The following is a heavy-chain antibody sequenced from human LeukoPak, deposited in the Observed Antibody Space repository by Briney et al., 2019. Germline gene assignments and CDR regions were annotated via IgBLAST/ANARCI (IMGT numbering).Heavy chain of an antibody. D-gene: IGHD3-9*01. Sequence: SETLSLTCTVSGGSISSGDYYWSWIRQSPGKGLEWIGYIYYSGSTYYNPSLKSRVTISVDTSKNQFSLKLSSVTAADTAVYYCARVRYYDILTGWSPYGMDVWGQGTTVTVSS. CDR2: IYYSGST. CDR3: ARVRYYDILTGWSPYGMDV. CDR1: GGSISSGDYY. V-gene: IGHV4-30-4*01. J-gene: IGHJ6*02.